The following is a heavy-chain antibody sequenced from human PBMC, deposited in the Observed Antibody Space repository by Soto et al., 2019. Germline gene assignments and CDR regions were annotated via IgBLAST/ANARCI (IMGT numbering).Heavy chain of an antibody. V-gene: IGHV4-4*02. D-gene: IGHD6-13*01. CDR3: ARGYSSSRVFDY. CDR1: GGSISSSNW. Sequence: QVQLQESGPGLVKPSGTLSLTCAVSGGSISSSNWWCWLRQHQGKGLEWMGEIYDSGSTNYNPTLKSRVTLSVDKSKNQSSLKLSSVTAADTAVDYCARGYSSSRVFDYWGQGTLVTVSS. CDR2: IYDSGST. J-gene: IGHJ4*02.